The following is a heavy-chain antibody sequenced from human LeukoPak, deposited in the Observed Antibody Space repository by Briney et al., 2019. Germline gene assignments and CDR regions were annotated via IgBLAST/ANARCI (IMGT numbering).Heavy chain of an antibody. Sequence: SETLSLTCAVSGGSISSGGYSWSWIRQPPGKGLEWIGYIYHSGSTNHNPSLKSRVTISVDTSKNQFSLKLSSVTAADTAVYYRARGSRGRTQQRGGSWFDPWGQGTLVTVSS. J-gene: IGHJ5*02. V-gene: IGHV4-30-2*01. CDR3: ARGSRGRTQQRGGSWFDP. CDR2: IYHSGST. D-gene: IGHD3-16*01. CDR1: GGSISSGGYS.